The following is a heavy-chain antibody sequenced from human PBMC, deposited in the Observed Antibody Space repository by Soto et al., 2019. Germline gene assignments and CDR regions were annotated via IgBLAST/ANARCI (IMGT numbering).Heavy chain of an antibody. D-gene: IGHD1-26*01. CDR1: GITFRTYW. CDR2: INPEGDTT. CDR3: VRAFSGSFRFDD. V-gene: IGHV3-74*01. Sequence: GGSLRLSCAASGITFRTYWMHWVRQAPGKGLVWVSGINPEGDTTTYADSVKGRFTFSRDNAKNTLYLQMNSLRAEDTAVYYCVRAFSGSFRFDDWGPGNLVTVSS. J-gene: IGHJ4*02.